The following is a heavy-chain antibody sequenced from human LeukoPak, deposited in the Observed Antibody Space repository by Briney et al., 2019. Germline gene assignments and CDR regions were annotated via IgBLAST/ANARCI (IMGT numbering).Heavy chain of an antibody. Sequence: GGSLRLPCAASGFTFSSYGMHWVRQAPGRGLEWVAIIWYDGSNRYYADSAKGRFTISRDNAKKSLYLEVNSLRDEDTALYYCARDQSFGGYRFLDYWGQGTLVTVSS. CDR1: GFTFSSYG. V-gene: IGHV3-33*01. D-gene: IGHD2-15*01. CDR2: IWYDGSNR. J-gene: IGHJ4*02. CDR3: ARDQSFGGYRFLDY.